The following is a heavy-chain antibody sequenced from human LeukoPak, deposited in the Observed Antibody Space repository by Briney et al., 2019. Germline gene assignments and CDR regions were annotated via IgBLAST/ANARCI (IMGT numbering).Heavy chain of an antibody. CDR3: ARALANLEYSSPESDAFDI. Sequence: PGGSLRLSCAVSGFIFNNYIMNWVRQAPGKGLEWVSSITGSGSFVYYADSVKGRFTISRDNAKNSLYLRMNSLRAEDTAVYYCARALANLEYSSPESDAFDIWGQGTMVTVSS. V-gene: IGHV3-21*01. CDR2: ITGSGSFV. D-gene: IGHD6-6*01. CDR1: GFIFNNYI. J-gene: IGHJ3*02.